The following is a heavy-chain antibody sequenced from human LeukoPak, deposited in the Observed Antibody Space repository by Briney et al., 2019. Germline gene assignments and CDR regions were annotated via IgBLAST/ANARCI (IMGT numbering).Heavy chain of an antibody. D-gene: IGHD3-3*01. CDR3: TTGTVTSTRFSNDDY. J-gene: IGHJ4*02. CDR1: GFTFSSYT. Sequence: GGSLRLSCAASGFTFSSYTMNWVRQPPGKGLEWVGRLKSKFDGGTTDYAAPVKGRFIISRDDAKNTLYLQMNSLKSEDTAVYYCTTGTVTSTRFSNDDYWGQGTLVTVSS. V-gene: IGHV3-15*01. CDR2: LKSKFDGGTT.